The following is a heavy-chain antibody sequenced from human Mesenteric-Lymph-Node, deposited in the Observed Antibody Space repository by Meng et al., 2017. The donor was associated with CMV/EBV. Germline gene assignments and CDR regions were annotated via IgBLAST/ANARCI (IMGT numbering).Heavy chain of an antibody. D-gene: IGHD6-19*01. Sequence: GESLKISCAASGFTFNNYSMNWVRQAPGKGLEWVSSISSSSSYTYYADSVKGRFAISRDNAKNSLYLQMNSLRVEDSAVYYCTRGRWYSSYRSMVDFWGQGTLVTVSS. CDR2: ISSSSSYT. CDR3: TRGRWYSSYRSMVDF. J-gene: IGHJ4*02. CDR1: GFTFNNYS. V-gene: IGHV3-21*01.